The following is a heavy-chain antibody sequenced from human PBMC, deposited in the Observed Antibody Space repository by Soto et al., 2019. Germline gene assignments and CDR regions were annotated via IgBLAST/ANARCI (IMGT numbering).Heavy chain of an antibody. Sequence: GASVEVSCKASGYTFTSYAMHWVRQAPGQRLEWMGWINAGNGNTKYSQKFQGRVTITRDTSASTAYMELSSLRSEDTAVYYCAXGPMVGALRYSYFDYWGQGTLVTVSS. CDR3: AXGPMVGALRYSYFDY. CDR1: GYTFTSYA. CDR2: INAGNGNT. D-gene: IGHD1-26*01. J-gene: IGHJ4*02. V-gene: IGHV1-3*01.